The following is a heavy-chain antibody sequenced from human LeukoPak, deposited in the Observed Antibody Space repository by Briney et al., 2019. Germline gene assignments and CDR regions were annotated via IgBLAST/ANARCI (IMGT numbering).Heavy chain of an antibody. CDR2: INHSGST. CDR1: GGSFSGYY. Sequence: SETLSLTCAVYGGSFSGYYWSWIRQPPGKGLEWIGEINHSGSTNYNPSLKSRVTISVDTSKNQFSLKLSSVTAADTAVYYCLGYCSGTSCYFRPHGMDVWGQGTTVTVSS. CDR3: LGYCSGTSCYFRPHGMDV. V-gene: IGHV4-34*01. D-gene: IGHD2-2*01. J-gene: IGHJ6*02.